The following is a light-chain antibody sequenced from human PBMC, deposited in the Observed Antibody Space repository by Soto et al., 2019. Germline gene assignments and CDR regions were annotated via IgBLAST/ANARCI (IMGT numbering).Light chain of an antibody. J-gene: IGLJ3*02. CDR3: SSHAGIINVV. Sequence: QSVLTQPPSASGSPGQSVTISCTGTSSDVGGYNYVSWYQQHPGKAPKLMIYKVTKRPSGVPDRFSGSKSGNTASLTVSGLLAEDEADYYCSSHAGIINVVFGGGTKLTVL. CDR2: KVT. V-gene: IGLV2-8*01. CDR1: SSDVGGYNY.